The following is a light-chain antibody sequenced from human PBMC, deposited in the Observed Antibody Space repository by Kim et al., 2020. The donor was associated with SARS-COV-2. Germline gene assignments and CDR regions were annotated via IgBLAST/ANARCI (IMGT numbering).Light chain of an antibody. CDR3: QSYNSALLT. V-gene: IGKV1-27*01. CDR1: QDISPY. J-gene: IGKJ4*01. Sequence: ASVGDRFTITCRASQDISPYLAWYQEKPGKVPKLLIHSTFSLELGVPSRFSGSGSGTDFTLTISSLQPEDVATYYCQSYNSALLTFGGGTKVEIK. CDR2: STF.